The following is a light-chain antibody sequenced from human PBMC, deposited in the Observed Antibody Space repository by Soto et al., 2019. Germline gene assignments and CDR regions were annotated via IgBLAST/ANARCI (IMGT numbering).Light chain of an antibody. V-gene: IGKV3-20*01. CDR1: QSVSSSY. CDR2: GAS. Sequence: EIVLTQSPGILSLSPGERATLSCRASQSVSSSYLAWYQQKPGQAPRLLIYGASNRATGIPARFSDSGSKTNFSLPISRLEPEDFAVYYCQQYGSSPPYTFGQGTKLEIK. CDR3: QQYGSSPPYT. J-gene: IGKJ2*01.